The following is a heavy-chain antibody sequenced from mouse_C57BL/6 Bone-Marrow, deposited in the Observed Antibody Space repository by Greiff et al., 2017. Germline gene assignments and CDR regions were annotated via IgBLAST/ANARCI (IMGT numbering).Heavy chain of an antibody. CDR1: GFTFSDYY. D-gene: IGHD1-1*01. CDR2: INYDGSST. J-gene: IGHJ1*03. CDR3: ARDAGVYYYGSSYFDV. Sequence: EVMLVESEGGLVQPGSSMKLSCTASGFTFSDYYMAWVRQVPDKGLEWVANINYDGSSTYYLDSLKSRFIISRDNAKHILYLQMSSLKSEDTATYYCARDAGVYYYGSSYFDVWGTGTTVTVSS. V-gene: IGHV5-16*01.